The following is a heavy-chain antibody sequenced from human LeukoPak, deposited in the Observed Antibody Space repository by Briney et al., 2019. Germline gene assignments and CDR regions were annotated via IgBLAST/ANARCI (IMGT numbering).Heavy chain of an antibody. CDR1: GGSISSSSYY. CDR3: ARRRVTMVTKYYFDY. J-gene: IGHJ4*02. Sequence: SETLSLTCTVSGGSISSSSYYWGWLRQPPGKGLEWIGSIYYSGSTYYNPSLKSRVTISVDTSKNQFSLKLSSVTAADTAVYYCARRRVTMVTKYYFDYWGQGTLVTVSS. D-gene: IGHD3-10*01. CDR2: IYYSGST. V-gene: IGHV4-39*01.